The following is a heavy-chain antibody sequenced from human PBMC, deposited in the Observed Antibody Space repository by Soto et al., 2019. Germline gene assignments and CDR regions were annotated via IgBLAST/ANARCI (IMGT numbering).Heavy chain of an antibody. J-gene: IGHJ3*02. CDR2: ISSSSSYI. CDR3: ARGHILVEDDFDI. V-gene: IGHV3-21*06. D-gene: IGHD2-15*01. CDR1: GFTFSSYS. Sequence: EVQLVESGGGLVKPGGSLRLSCAASGFTFSSYSMNWVRQAPGKGLEWVSSISSSSSYIYYADSVKGRFTISRDNAKNSLYMQKNSLGAEYTAVYYCARGHILVEDDFDIWGRGTMVTVSS.